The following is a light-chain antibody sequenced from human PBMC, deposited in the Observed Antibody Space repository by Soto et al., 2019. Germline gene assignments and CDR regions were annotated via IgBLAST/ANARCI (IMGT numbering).Light chain of an antibody. CDR3: SSYTGGNPSYV. V-gene: IGLV2-8*01. CDR2: EVT. Sequence: QYVLTEPPSASGSPGQSVAISCTGTSSDVGGYDYVSWYQQHPGKAPKLMIYEVTIRPSGVSDRFSGSKSGNTASLTVSGLQAEDEADYYCSSYTGGNPSYVFGTGTKVTV. J-gene: IGLJ1*01. CDR1: SSDVGGYDY.